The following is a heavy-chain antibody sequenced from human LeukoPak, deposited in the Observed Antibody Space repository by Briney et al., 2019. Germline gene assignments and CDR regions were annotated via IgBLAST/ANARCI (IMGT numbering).Heavy chain of an antibody. CDR2: IKHDGSEA. Sequence: GGSLRLSCAASXFTFNRYWMSWVRQAPGKGLEWVANIKHDGSEAHYVDSVKGRFTISRDNAKNSLSLQMDSLNVDDTGVYFCTRDALFGSGRTHLDFWSQGTLVSVSS. D-gene: IGHD3-10*01. CDR1: XFTFNRYW. CDR3: TRDALFGSGRTHLDF. J-gene: IGHJ4*02. V-gene: IGHV3-7*04.